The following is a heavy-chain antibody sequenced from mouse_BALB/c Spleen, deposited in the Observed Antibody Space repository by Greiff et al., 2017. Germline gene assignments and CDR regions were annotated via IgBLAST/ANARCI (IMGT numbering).Heavy chain of an antibody. CDR3: ARGGYGNYLYYYAMDY. CDR2: ISSGGST. D-gene: IGHD2-1*01. V-gene: IGHV5-6-5*01. CDR1: GFTFSSYA. Sequence: EVQGVESGGGLVKPGGSLKLSCAASGFTFSSYAMSWVRQTPEKRLEWVASISSGGSTYYPDSVKGRFTISRDNARNILYLQMSSLRSEDTAMYYCARGGYGNYLYYYAMDYWGQGTSVTVSS. J-gene: IGHJ4*01.